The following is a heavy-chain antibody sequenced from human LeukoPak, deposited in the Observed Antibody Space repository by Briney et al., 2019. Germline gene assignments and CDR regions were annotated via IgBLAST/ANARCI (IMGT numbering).Heavy chain of an antibody. Sequence: PSETLSLTCSVSSGSIRSHYWNWIRQPAGKGLEWIGRIYTSGSTNCNPSLKSRVTMSVDTSKNQFSLKLSSVTAADTAVYYCARERAVAGAYWYFDVWGRGTLVTVSS. J-gene: IGHJ2*01. CDR2: IYTSGST. CDR3: ARERAVAGAYWYFDV. V-gene: IGHV4-4*07. D-gene: IGHD6-19*01. CDR1: SGSIRSHY.